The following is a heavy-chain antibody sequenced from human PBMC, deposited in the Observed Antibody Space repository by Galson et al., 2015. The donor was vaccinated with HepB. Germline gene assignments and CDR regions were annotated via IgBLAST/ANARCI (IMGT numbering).Heavy chain of an antibody. CDR1: GYTFSSYS. CDR3: ARGALVVAVGATQNNWFDP. V-gene: IGHV1-18*01. CDR2: ISPHNRDT. J-gene: IGHJ5*02. Sequence: SVKVSCKASGYTFSSYSITWVRQAPGQGLEWVGRISPHNRDTNYAQNFQGRVTMTTDTSTSTAYMELRSLRSDDTAVYYCARGALVVAVGATQNNWFDPWGRGTLVTVSS. D-gene: IGHD2-15*01.